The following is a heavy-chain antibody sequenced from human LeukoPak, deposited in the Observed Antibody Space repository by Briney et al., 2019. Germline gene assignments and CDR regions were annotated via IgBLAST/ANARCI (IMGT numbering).Heavy chain of an antibody. CDR3: AKRTWGDYYFDY. Sequence: GGSLRLSCAASGFTFDDYAMHWVRQAPGKGLEWVSGISWNSGSIGYADSVKGRFTISRDNAKNSLYLQMNSLRAEDTALYYCAKRTWGDYYFDYWGQGTLVTVSS. CDR2: ISWNSGSI. V-gene: IGHV3-9*01. J-gene: IGHJ4*02. D-gene: IGHD3-16*01. CDR1: GFTFDDYA.